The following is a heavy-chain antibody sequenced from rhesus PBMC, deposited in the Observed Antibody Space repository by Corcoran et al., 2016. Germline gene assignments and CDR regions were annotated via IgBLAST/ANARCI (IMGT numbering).Heavy chain of an antibody. D-gene: IGHD4-29*01. Sequence: QVQLQESGPGLVKPLETLSLTCAVSGASISSSWWTWIRPPPGKGLEWVGEINGNSGRPTYKSALKRRVTISKGASKHQFSLAVKSVTAADTALYYCAYGSIPYGWDSWGQGVVVTVSS. CDR2: INGNSGRP. CDR3: AYGSIPYGWDS. V-gene: IGHV4-80*01. J-gene: IGHJ6*01. CDR1: GASISSSW.